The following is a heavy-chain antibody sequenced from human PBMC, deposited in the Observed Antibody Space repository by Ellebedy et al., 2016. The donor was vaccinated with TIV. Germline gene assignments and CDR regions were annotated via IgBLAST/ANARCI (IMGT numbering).Heavy chain of an antibody. Sequence: SVKVSCXASGGTFSSYAISWVRQAPGQGLECMGGIIPIFGTANYAQKFQGRVTITADESTSTAYMELSSLRSEDTAVYYCARVMRHYYGSGSRAGPKTLLEGWFDPWGQGTLVTVSS. D-gene: IGHD3-10*01. CDR3: ARVMRHYYGSGSRAGPKTLLEGWFDP. CDR1: GGTFSSYA. J-gene: IGHJ5*02. V-gene: IGHV1-69*13. CDR2: IIPIFGTA.